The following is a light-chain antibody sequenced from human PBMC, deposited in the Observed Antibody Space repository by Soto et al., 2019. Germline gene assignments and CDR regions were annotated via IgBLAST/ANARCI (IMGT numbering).Light chain of an antibody. CDR2: AND. CDR3: ATWSDSLKGGV. Sequence: QSVLTQPPSASRTPGQRVTLPCSGSSSDIGSNSVNWYQQLPGAAPRLLIYANDHRPSGVPDRFSASKSGTSSSLAISGVRSEDEAFYYCATWSDSLKGGVFGGGTQLTVL. CDR1: SSDIGSNS. J-gene: IGLJ3*02. V-gene: IGLV1-44*01.